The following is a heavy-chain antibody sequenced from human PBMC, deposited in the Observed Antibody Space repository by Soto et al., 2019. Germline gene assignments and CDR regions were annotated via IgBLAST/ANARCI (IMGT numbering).Heavy chain of an antibody. Sequence: QVQLVQSGAEVKKPGSSVKVSCKASGGTFSSYAISWVRQAPGQGLEWMGGIIPIFGTANYAQKFQGRVTITADESTITAYMELSILRSEDTAVYYCARGGITMVRAPQHNVYGMDVWGQGTTVTVSS. CDR1: GGTFSSYA. J-gene: IGHJ6*02. D-gene: IGHD3-10*01. V-gene: IGHV1-69*01. CDR2: IIPIFGTA. CDR3: ARGGITMVRAPQHNVYGMDV.